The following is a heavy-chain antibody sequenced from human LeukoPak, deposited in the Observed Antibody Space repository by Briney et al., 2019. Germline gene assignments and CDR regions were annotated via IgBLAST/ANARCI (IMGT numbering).Heavy chain of an antibody. CDR3: ATLWFGELGAWFDP. V-gene: IGHV4-61*01. CDR1: GGSVSSGSYY. CDR2: IYYSGST. J-gene: IGHJ5*02. D-gene: IGHD3-10*01. Sequence: SETLSLTCTVSGGSVSSGSYYWSWIRQPPGKGLEWIGYIYYSGSTNYNPSLKSRVTISVDTSKNQFSLKLSSATAADTAVYYCATLWFGELGAWFDPWGQGTLVTVSS.